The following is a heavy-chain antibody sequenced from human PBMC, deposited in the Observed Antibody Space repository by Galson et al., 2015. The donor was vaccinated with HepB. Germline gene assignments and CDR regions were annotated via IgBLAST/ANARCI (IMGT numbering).Heavy chain of an antibody. J-gene: IGHJ3*02. V-gene: IGHV1-2*02. D-gene: IGHD6-13*01. CDR1: GYTFTGYY. CDR2: INPNSGGT. CDR3: ARDGGRSSSWGAFDI. Sequence: SVKVSCKASGYTFTGYYMHWVRQAPGQGLEWMGWINPNSGGTNYAQKFQGRVTMTRDTSISTAYMELSRLRSDDTAVYYCARDGGRSSSWGAFDIWGQGTMVTVSS.